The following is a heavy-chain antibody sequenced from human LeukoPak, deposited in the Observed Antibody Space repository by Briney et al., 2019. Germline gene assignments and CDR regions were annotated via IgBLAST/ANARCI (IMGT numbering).Heavy chain of an antibody. Sequence: SGPTLVNPPQTLTLTCTFSGFSLSTSGMCVSWIRQPPGKALEWLARIDWDDDKYYSTSLKTRLTISKDTSKNQVVLTMTNMDPVDTATYYCARTPSGYSSSWYYFDYWGQGTLVTVSS. CDR3: ARTPSGYSSSWYYFDY. D-gene: IGHD6-13*01. J-gene: IGHJ4*02. CDR2: IDWDDDK. CDR1: GFSLSTSGMC. V-gene: IGHV2-70*11.